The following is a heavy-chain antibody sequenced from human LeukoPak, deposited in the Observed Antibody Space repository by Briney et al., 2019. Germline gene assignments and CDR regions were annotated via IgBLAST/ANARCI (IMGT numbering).Heavy chain of an antibody. Sequence: PGGSLRLSCAASGFTFSRYWMTWVRQAPGKGLEWVANVKQDGSESYYVDSVKGRFTISRDNTKNSLYLQMNSLRADEDTAVYYCAREVPAYYDYWGQGILVTVSS. CDR3: AREVPAYYDY. CDR2: VKQDGSES. J-gene: IGHJ4*02. CDR1: GFTFSRYW. V-gene: IGHV3-7*01. D-gene: IGHD6-25*01.